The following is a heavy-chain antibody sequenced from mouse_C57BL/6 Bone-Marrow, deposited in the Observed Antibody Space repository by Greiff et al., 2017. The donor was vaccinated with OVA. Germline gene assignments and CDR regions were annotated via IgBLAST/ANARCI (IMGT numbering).Heavy chain of an antibody. CDR3: ARPPHYYGSSPCAY. J-gene: IGHJ3*01. CDR1: GYTFTSYW. D-gene: IGHD1-1*01. V-gene: IGHV1-64*01. Sequence: QVQLQQPGAELVKPGASVKLSCKASGYTFTSYWMHWVKQRPGQGLEWIGMIHPNSGSTNYNEKFKSKATLTVDKSSSTAYMQLSSLTSEDSAVYYCARPPHYYGSSPCAYWGQGTLVTVSA. CDR2: IHPNSGST.